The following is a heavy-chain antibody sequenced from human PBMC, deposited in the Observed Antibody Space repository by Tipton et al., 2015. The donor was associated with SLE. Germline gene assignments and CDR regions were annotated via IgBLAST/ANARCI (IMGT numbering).Heavy chain of an antibody. CDR1: GGSFSGYY. J-gene: IGHJ4*02. CDR3: ARGRVDYIRGTYRPSSFDY. V-gene: IGHV4-34*01. D-gene: IGHD3-16*02. CDR2: IYYSANT. Sequence: TLSLTCAVYGGSFSGYYWSWIRQPPGKGLEWIGSIYYSANTYYNPSLKSRVTISVDTSENHISLRLSSLTAADTALYYCARGRVDYIRGTYRPSSFDYWGQGTQVTVSA.